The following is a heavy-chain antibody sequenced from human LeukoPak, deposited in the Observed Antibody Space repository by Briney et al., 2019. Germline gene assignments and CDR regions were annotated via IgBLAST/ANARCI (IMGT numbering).Heavy chain of an antibody. CDR2: ISSSSSYI. V-gene: IGHV3-21*01. Sequence: GGSLRLSCAASGFTVSSNYMSWVRQAPGKGLEWVSSISSSSSYIYYADSVKGRFTISRDNSKNTLYLQMNSLRAEDTAVYYCAKVAEVGATGYYYYMDVWGKGTTVTISS. CDR1: GFTVSSNY. CDR3: AKVAEVGATGYYYYMDV. D-gene: IGHD1-26*01. J-gene: IGHJ6*03.